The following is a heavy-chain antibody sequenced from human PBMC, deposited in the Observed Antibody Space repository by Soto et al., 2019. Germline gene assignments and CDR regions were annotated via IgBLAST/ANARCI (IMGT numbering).Heavy chain of an antibody. J-gene: IGHJ4*02. V-gene: IGHV4-59*01. Sequence: QVQLQESGPGLVKPSETLSLTCTISGGSISGFYWGWIRQPPGKGLEWIGNIYYSGSANYDPSLRSRVTISLNTSKNQFPLNLNSVTAADTAIYYCARWTYCGGDCYWLDFWGQGTLVTVSS. D-gene: IGHD2-21*02. CDR3: ARWTYCGGDCYWLDF. CDR1: GGSISGFY. CDR2: IYYSGSA.